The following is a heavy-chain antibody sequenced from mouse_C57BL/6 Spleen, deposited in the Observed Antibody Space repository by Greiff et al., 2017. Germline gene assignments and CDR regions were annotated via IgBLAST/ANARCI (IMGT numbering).Heavy chain of an antibody. Sequence: QVQLQQPGAELVMPGASVKLSCKASGYTFTSYWMHWVKQRPGQGLEWIGEIDPSDSYTNYNQKFKGKSTLTVDKSSSTAYMQLSSLTSEDSAVYYSARYGYGSSYRAMDYWGQGTSVTVSS. CDR2: IDPSDSYT. V-gene: IGHV1-69*01. CDR3: ARYGYGSSYRAMDY. D-gene: IGHD1-1*01. J-gene: IGHJ4*01. CDR1: GYTFTSYW.